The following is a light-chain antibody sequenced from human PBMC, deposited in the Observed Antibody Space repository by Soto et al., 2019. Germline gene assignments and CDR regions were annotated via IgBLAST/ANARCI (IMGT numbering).Light chain of an antibody. J-gene: IGKJ1*01. CDR2: AAS. Sequence: AIRMTQSPSSLSASTGDRVTINCRASQGISSYLACYQQKPGKAPKLLIYAASTLQSVVPSRFSGSGSGTDFTLTISCLQSEDFATDYCQQDYSYPRPFGHGTKVEIK. CDR1: QGISSY. V-gene: IGKV1-8*01. CDR3: QQDYSYPRP.